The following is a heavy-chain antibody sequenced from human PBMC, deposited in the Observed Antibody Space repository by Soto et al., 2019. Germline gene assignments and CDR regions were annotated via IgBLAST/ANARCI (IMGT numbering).Heavy chain of an antibody. CDR3: AKAVAARPGYYYGMDV. V-gene: IGHV3-30*18. J-gene: IGHJ6*02. Sequence: QVQLVESGGGVVQPGRSLRLSCAASGFTFSSYGMHWVRQAPGKGLEWVAVISYDGSNKYYADSVKGRFTISRDNSKNTLYRQMNSLRAEDTAVYYCAKAVAARPGYYYGMDVWGQGTTVTVSS. D-gene: IGHD6-6*01. CDR1: GFTFSSYG. CDR2: ISYDGSNK.